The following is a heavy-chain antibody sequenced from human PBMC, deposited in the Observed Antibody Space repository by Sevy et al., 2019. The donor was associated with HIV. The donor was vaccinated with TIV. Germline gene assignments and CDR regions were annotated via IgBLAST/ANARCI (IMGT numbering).Heavy chain of an antibody. D-gene: IGHD6-13*01. CDR2: INSDGSST. CDR3: ASDLEQQLVLGRQVSPYYYYYGMDV. J-gene: IGHJ6*02. V-gene: IGHV3-74*01. CDR1: GFAFSSYW. Sequence: GGSLRLSCAASGFAFSSYWMHWVRQAPGKGLVWVSRINSDGSSTSYADSVKGRFTISRDNAKNTLYLQMNSLRAEDTAVYYCASDLEQQLVLGRQVSPYYYYYGMDVWGQGTTVTVSS.